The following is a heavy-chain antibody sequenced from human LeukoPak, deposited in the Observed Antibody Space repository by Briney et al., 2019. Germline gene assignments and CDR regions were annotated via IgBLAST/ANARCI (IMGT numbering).Heavy chain of an antibody. Sequence: GGSLRLSCAASGFTFDDYAMHWVRHAPGKGLEWVSGISWNSGSIGYADSVKGRFTISRDNAKNSLYLQMNSLRAEDTALYYCAKDSRPYSSGWYSPDYWGQGTLVTVSS. D-gene: IGHD6-19*01. J-gene: IGHJ4*02. CDR1: GFTFDDYA. CDR3: AKDSRPYSSGWYSPDY. V-gene: IGHV3-9*01. CDR2: ISWNSGSI.